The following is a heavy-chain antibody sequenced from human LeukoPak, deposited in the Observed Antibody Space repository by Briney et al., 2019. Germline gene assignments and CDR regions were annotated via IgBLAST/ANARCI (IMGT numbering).Heavy chain of an antibody. CDR2: IYYSGST. J-gene: IGHJ4*02. V-gene: IGHV4-59*08. D-gene: IGHD6-13*01. CDR1: GGSISSYY. CDR3: ARRSSRGGDFDY. Sequence: PSETLSLTCTVSGGSISSYYWSWIRQPPGKGLEWIGYIYYSGSTNYNPPLKSRVTISVDTSKNQFSLKLSSVTAADTAVYYCARRSSRGGDFDYWGQGTLVTVSS.